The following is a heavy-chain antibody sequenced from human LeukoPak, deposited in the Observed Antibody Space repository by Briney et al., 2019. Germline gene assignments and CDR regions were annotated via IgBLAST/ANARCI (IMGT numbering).Heavy chain of an antibody. V-gene: IGHV3-74*01. CDR3: ARGGRGLY. CDR2: INTDGSNT. Sequence: RLXCXAXGFTFSNYWMHWVRQAPGKGLGWVSHINTDGSNTNYADSVKGRFTISRDNAKNTLYLQMHSLRAEDTAVYYCARGGRGLYWGQGTLVTVSS. CDR1: GFTFSNYW. D-gene: IGHD1-26*01. J-gene: IGHJ4*02.